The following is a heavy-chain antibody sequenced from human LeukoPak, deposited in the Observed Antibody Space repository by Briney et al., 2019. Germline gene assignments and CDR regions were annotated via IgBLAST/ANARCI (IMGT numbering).Heavy chain of an antibody. J-gene: IGHJ4*02. CDR3: ARDNEEGELRSDY. V-gene: IGHV3-21*01. Sequence: GGSLRLSCAGSGFTFNTYNMNWVRQAPGKGLEWVSSISSSSSYIYYADSVKGRFTISRDNAKNSLYLQMNSLRAEDTAVYYCARDNEEGELRSDYWGQGTLVTVSS. D-gene: IGHD1-26*01. CDR2: ISSSSSYI. CDR1: GFTFNTYN.